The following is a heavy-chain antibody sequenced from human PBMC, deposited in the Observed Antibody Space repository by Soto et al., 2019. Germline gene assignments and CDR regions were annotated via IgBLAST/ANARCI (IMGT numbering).Heavy chain of an antibody. CDR3: ARVPYDFWSGPGFYYMDV. CDR1: GYTFTSYG. J-gene: IGHJ6*03. Sequence: ASVKVSCKASGYTFTSYGISWVRQAPGQGLEWMGWISAFNGNTKYAQKFQDRVTMTTDTSTSTAYMELRSLRSDDTAVYYCARVPYDFWSGPGFYYMDVWGKGTTVTVSS. CDR2: ISAFNGNT. V-gene: IGHV1-18*01. D-gene: IGHD3-3*01.